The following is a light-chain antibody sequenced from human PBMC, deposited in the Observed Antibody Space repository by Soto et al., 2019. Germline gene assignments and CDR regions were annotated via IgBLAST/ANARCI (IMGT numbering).Light chain of an antibody. CDR1: SSDVGGYNY. V-gene: IGLV2-14*01. Sequence: QSALTQPASVSGAPGQSITISCTGSSSDVGGYNYVSWYQQHPGKAPKLMIYDVSNRPSGVSNLFSGSKAGTTASLSISGRHAGDESAYYCSSDTSSTTSYVFGTGTKVTVL. CDR3: SSDTSSTTSYV. J-gene: IGLJ1*01. CDR2: DVS.